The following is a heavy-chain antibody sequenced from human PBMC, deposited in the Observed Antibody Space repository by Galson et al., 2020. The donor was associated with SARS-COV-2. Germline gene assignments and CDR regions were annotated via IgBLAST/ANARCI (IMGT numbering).Heavy chain of an antibody. CDR2: INPNTGGT. D-gene: IGHD5-12*01. J-gene: IGHJ4*02. V-gene: IGHV1-2*04. CDR3: ARETEMATFNYFDY. Sequence: ASVKVSCKTSGYTFTAYYIHWVRQAPGQGLEWMGWINPNTGGTNYAQKFQGWVTMTRDTSISTAYMVLSRLKSDDTAVYYCARETEMATFNYFDYWGQGTLVTVSS. CDR1: GYTFTAYY.